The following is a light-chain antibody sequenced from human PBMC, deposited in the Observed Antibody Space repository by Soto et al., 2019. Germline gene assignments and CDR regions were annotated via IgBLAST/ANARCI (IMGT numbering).Light chain of an antibody. CDR3: QQYNDWLRT. J-gene: IGKJ1*01. CDR2: GAS. CDR1: QSVGSS. V-gene: IGKV3-15*01. Sequence: EIVMTQSPATLSVSPGERATLSCRSSQSVGSSLAWYQQRPGQAPRLLIYGASTRATGIPARFSGSGSGTEFTLTISSLQSEDLAVNYCQQYNDWLRTFGQGTKVEIK.